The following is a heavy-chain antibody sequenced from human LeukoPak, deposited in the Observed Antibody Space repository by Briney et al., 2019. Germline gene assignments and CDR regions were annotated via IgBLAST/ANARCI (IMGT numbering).Heavy chain of an antibody. Sequence: SVKVSCKASGGTFSSYAISWVRQAPGQGLEWMGRIIPILGIANYAQKFQGRVTITADKSTSTAYMELSSLRSEDTAVYYCARCSLVRGVIFDYWGQGTLVTASS. V-gene: IGHV1-69*04. CDR1: GGTFSSYA. CDR3: ARCSLVRGVIFDY. CDR2: IIPILGIA. J-gene: IGHJ4*02. D-gene: IGHD3-10*01.